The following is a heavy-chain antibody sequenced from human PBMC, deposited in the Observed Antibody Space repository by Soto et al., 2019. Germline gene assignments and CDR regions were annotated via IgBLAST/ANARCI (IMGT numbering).Heavy chain of an antibody. D-gene: IGHD3-16*01. CDR1: GFTFRTTYA. CDR3: AKDRTISALGDAFDI. Sequence: GGSLRLSCAASGFTFRTTYAMNWVRQAPGKGLEWVSGISGSGGRTNYANSVKGRFTISRDNSKNMLFLQMNSLRAEYTAVYYCAKDRTISALGDAFDIWGQGTMVTVSS. J-gene: IGHJ3*02. V-gene: IGHV3-23*01. CDR2: ISGSGGRT.